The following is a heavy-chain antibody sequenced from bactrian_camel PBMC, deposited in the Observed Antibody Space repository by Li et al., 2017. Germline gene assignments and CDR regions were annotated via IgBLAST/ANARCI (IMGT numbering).Heavy chain of an antibody. CDR3: VRGVYGAISTFGY. CDR1: EHTFSSGC. J-gene: IGHJ6*01. CDR2: IHLANGIP. D-gene: IGHD6*01. Sequence: DVQLVESGGGSAQAGGSLRLSCAASEHTFSSGCMGWFRQAPGNERERVATIHLANGIPYYYGSVEGRFTISQDNTKNTVSLQMNSLKPEDTAVYYCVRGVYGAISTFGYWGQGTQVTV. V-gene: IGHV3S40*01.